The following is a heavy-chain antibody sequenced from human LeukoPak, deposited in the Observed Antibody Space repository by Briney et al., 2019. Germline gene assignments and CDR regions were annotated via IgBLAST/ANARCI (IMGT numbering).Heavy chain of an antibody. V-gene: IGHV3-23*01. J-gene: IGHJ4*02. CDR3: AKGKDPYYYGSGSFDY. CDR1: GFTFSSYA. D-gene: IGHD3-10*01. Sequence: PGGSLRLSCAASGFTFSSYAMSWVRQAPGKGLEWVSAISGSGGSTYYADSVKGRFTISRDNSKNTLYLQMNSLRAEDTAVYYCAKGKDPYYYGSGSFDYWGQGTLVTVSS. CDR2: ISGSGGST.